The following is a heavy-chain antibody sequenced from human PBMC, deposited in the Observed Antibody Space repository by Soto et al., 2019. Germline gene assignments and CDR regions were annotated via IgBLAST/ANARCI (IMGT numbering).Heavy chain of an antibody. Sequence: ASVKVSCKASGYTFTSYDINWVRQATGQGLEWMGWMNPNSGNTGYAQKFQGRVTMTRNTSISTAYMELSSLRSEDTAVYYCARSPVVVVAATVWFDPSGKATLVTASS. V-gene: IGHV1-8*01. CDR3: ARSPVVVVAATVWFDP. CDR1: GYTFTSYD. D-gene: IGHD2-15*01. J-gene: IGHJ5*02. CDR2: MNPNSGNT.